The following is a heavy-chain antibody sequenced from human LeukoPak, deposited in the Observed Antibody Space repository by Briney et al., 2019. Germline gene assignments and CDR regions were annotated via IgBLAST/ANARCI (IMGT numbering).Heavy chain of an antibody. D-gene: IGHD3-22*01. V-gene: IGHV4-59*08. Sequence: SETLSLTCTVSGGSISSYYWSWIWQPPGKGLEWIGYIYYSGSTNYNPSLKSRVTISVDTSKNQFSLKLSSVTAADTAVYYCARGLSYYYDSSGYLVWGQGTMVTVSS. CDR2: IYYSGST. CDR3: ARGLSYYYDSSGYLV. CDR1: GGSISSYY. J-gene: IGHJ3*01.